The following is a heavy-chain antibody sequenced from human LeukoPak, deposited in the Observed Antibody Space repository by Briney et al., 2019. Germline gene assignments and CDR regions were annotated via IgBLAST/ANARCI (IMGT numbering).Heavy chain of an antibody. D-gene: IGHD3-9*01. Sequence: ASVKVSCKASGYTFTSYGISWVRQAPGQGLEWMGWISAYNGNTNYAQKLQGRVTMTTDTSTSTAYMELRSLRSDDTAVYYCARVNDILTGRYYFDYWGQGTLVTVSS. V-gene: IGHV1-18*01. J-gene: IGHJ4*02. CDR2: ISAYNGNT. CDR3: ARVNDILTGRYYFDY. CDR1: GYTFTSYG.